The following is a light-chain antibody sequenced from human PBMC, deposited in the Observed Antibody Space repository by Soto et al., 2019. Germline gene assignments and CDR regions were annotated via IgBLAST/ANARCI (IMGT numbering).Light chain of an antibody. CDR3: QQRSNWPVFT. CDR2: DAF. Sequence: EIVLTQSPATLSLSPGERATLSCRASQSVSSYLAWYQQKPGQAPRLLIYDAFNRATGIPARFSGSGSGTDFTLTISSLEPEDFALYYCQQRSNWPVFTFGPGTKVDIK. J-gene: IGKJ3*01. V-gene: IGKV3-11*01. CDR1: QSVSSY.